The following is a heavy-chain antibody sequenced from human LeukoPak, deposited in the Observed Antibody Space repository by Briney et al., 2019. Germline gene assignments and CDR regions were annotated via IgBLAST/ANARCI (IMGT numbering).Heavy chain of an antibody. CDR2: IYYIWST. CDR1: GGSISSDY. CDR3: ARGNNNDHLAWFDP. D-gene: IGHD2-8*01. V-gene: IGHV4-59*01. Sequence: SETLSLTCSVSGGSISSDYWSWVRQPPGKGLEWIGYIYYIWSTNYNPSHKSRVTISVDTSKNQFPLKLSSVTAADTAVYYCARGNNNDHLAWFDPWGEGTLVTVSS. J-gene: IGHJ5*02.